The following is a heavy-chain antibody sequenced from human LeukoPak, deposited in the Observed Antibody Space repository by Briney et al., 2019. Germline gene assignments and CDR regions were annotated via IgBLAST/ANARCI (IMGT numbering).Heavy chain of an antibody. Sequence: SETLSLTCTVSGGSISSSSYYWGWIRQPPGKGPEWIGSIYYSGSTYYNPSLKSRVIISVDTSKNQFSLKLSSVTAADTAVYYCARRPRYCGGDCIDYWGQGTLVTVSS. CDR1: GGSISSSSYY. CDR2: IYYSGST. D-gene: IGHD2-21*02. CDR3: ARRPRYCGGDCIDY. J-gene: IGHJ4*02. V-gene: IGHV4-39*01.